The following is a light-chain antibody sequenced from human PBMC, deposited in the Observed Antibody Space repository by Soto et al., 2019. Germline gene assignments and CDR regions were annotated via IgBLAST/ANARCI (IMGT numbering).Light chain of an antibody. V-gene: IGKV1-5*03. J-gene: IGKJ1*01. Sequence: DIQMTQSPSTLSASVGARVTITCRASQSISSWLAWYQQKPGKAPKLLIYKASSLESGVPSRFSGGGSGTQFTSPVRSLQPADFATCYCQPSTGYAEPFGQATKVEI. CDR3: QPSTGYAEP. CDR2: KAS. CDR1: QSISSW.